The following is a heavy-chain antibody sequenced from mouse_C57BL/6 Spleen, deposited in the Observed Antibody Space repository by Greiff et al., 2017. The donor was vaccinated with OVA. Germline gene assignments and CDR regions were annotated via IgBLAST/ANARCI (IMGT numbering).Heavy chain of an antibody. J-gene: IGHJ1*03. CDR2: ISSGSSTI. V-gene: IGHV5-17*01. D-gene: IGHD1-1*01. Sequence: EVQLVESGGGLVKPGGSLKLSCAASGFTFSDYGMHWVRQAPEKGLEWVAYISSGSSTIYYADTVKGRFTISRDNAKNTLFLQMTSLRSEDTAMYYGARGMTTVVRTEYFDVWGTGTTVTVSS. CDR3: ARGMTTVVRTEYFDV. CDR1: GFTFSDYG.